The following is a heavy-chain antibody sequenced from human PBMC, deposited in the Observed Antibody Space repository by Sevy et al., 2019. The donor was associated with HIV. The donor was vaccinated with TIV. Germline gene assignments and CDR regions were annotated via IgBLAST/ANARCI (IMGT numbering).Heavy chain of an antibody. D-gene: IGHD3-3*01. CDR2: IWYDGSNK. J-gene: IGHJ3*02. CDR3: ARDPGITIYGVVRNDAFDI. V-gene: IGHV3-33*01. Sequence: GGSLRLSCAASGFTFSSYGMHWVRQAPGKGLEWVAVIWYDGSNKYYADSVKGRFTISRDNSKNTLYRQMNSLSAEDTAVYYGARDPGITIYGVVRNDAFDIWGQGTMVTVSS. CDR1: GFTFSSYG.